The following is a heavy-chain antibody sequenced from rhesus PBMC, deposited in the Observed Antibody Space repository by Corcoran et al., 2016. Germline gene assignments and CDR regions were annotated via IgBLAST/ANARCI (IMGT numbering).Heavy chain of an antibody. Sequence: EVQLVESGGGLAKPGGSLRLSCAASGFTFSSYWMNWVRQTPGKGLECISAINSGGGSTYYADSVKGRFTISRDNSKNPLSLQMNSLRAEDTAVYYCARGGAAGRDWGQGVLVTVSS. CDR1: GFTFSSYW. V-gene: IGHV3S42*01. D-gene: IGHD6-13*01. CDR2: INSGGGST. J-gene: IGHJ4*01. CDR3: ARGGAAGRD.